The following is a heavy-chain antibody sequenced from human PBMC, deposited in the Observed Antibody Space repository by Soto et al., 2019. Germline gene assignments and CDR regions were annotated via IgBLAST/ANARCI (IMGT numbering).Heavy chain of an antibody. D-gene: IGHD2-2*01. J-gene: IGHJ6*02. CDR3: ARVDCSSTSCYRYGMDV. CDR2: ISYDGSNK. V-gene: IGHV3-30-3*01. CDR1: GFTFSSYA. Sequence: GGSLRLSCAASGFTFSSYAMHWVRQAPGKGLEWVAVISYDGSNKYYADSVKGRFTISRDNSKNTLYLQMNSLRAEDTAVYYCARVDCSSTSCYRYGMDVWGQGTTVTVSS.